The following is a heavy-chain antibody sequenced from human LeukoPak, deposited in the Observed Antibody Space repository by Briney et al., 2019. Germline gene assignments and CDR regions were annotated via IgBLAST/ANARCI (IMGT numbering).Heavy chain of an antibody. CDR3: ARDSEGDIGGLDY. D-gene: IGHD1-26*01. Sequence: PSETLSLTCTVSGGSISSYYWSWIRQPPGKGLEWIGYIYYSGSTYYNPSLKSRVTISVDTSKNQFSLKLSSVTAADTAVYYCARDSEGDIGGLDYWGQGTLVTVSS. CDR2: IYYSGST. V-gene: IGHV4-59*12. J-gene: IGHJ4*02. CDR1: GGSISSYY.